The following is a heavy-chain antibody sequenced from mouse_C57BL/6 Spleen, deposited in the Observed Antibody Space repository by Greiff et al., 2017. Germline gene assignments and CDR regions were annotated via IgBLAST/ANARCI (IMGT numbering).Heavy chain of an antibody. CDR3: ASTTVFDY. V-gene: IGHV1-82*01. CDR2: IYPGDGDT. Sequence: QVQLQQSGPELVKPGASVKISCKASGYAFSSSWMNWVKQRPGKGLEWIGRIYPGDGDTNYNGKFKGKATLTADKSSSTAYMQLSSLTSEDSAVYFCASTTVFDYWGQGTTLTVSS. D-gene: IGHD1-1*01. J-gene: IGHJ2*01. CDR1: GYAFSSSW.